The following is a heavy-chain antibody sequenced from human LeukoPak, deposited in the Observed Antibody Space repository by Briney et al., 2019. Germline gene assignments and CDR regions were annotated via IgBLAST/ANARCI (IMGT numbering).Heavy chain of an antibody. V-gene: IGHV1-69*04. Sequence: GASVRVSCKASGYTFTSYGISWVRQAPGQGLEWMGRIIPILGIANYAQKFQGRVTITADKSTSTAYMELSSLRSEDTAVYYCARENRPVLRFLEWFPNWFDPWGQGTLVTVSS. CDR2: IIPILGIA. J-gene: IGHJ5*02. CDR3: ARENRPVLRFLEWFPNWFDP. D-gene: IGHD3-3*01. CDR1: GYTFTSYG.